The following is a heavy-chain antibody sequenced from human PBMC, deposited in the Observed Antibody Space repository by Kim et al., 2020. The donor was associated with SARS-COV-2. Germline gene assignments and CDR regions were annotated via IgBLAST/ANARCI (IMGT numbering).Heavy chain of an antibody. D-gene: IGHD3-10*01. J-gene: IGHJ6*02. CDR3: TRDGITYLYDSGTYYAPHYYGMDV. V-gene: IGHV3-21*01. Sequence: GGSLRLSCSATGFTFSSYTMNWVRQAPGKGLEWVSYISNSSLSIYYADSVKGRFTISRDNAKNSLYLQMNSVRVEDTGIYYCTRDGITYLYDSGTYYAPHYYGMDVWGQGTTVTVSS. CDR2: ISNSSLSI. CDR1: GFTFSSYT.